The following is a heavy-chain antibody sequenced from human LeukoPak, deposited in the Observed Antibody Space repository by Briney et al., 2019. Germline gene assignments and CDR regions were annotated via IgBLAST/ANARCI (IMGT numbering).Heavy chain of an antibody. CDR3: AKARSSSSSEAYSDY. CDR1: GFTFDDYA. J-gene: IGHJ4*02. Sequence: GGSLRLSCAASGFTFDDYAMHWVRQAPGKGLEWVSGISWNSGSIGYADSVKGRFTISRDNAKNSLYLQMNSLRAEDTALYYCAKARSSSSSEAYSDYWGQGTLVTVSS. CDR2: ISWNSGSI. V-gene: IGHV3-9*01. D-gene: IGHD6-6*01.